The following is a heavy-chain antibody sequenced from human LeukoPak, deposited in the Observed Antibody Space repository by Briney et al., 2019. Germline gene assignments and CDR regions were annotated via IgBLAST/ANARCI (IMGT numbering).Heavy chain of an antibody. Sequence: GGSLRLSCAASGFTFISYAIHWVRQAPGKGLEWVAVISFHGTDSFYADSVKGRFTISRDNSKYTLYLQMSSLRADDTAVYYCARPGAPVTRISSFDIWGQGTMVTVSS. CDR3: ARPGAPVTRISSFDI. CDR2: ISFHGTDS. CDR1: GFTFISYA. J-gene: IGHJ3*02. V-gene: IGHV3-30*04. D-gene: IGHD4-17*01.